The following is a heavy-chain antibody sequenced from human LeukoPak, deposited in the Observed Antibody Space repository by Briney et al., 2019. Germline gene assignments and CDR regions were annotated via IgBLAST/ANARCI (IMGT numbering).Heavy chain of an antibody. CDR3: ARGHYGLDY. CDR2: IHGNGNPI. Sequence: GGSLGLSYVASGFTFSDHYMACIRQAPGKGLVGVSYIHGNGNPIYYADSVKGRFTFSRDNAKNSLYLPMNSLRAEDTAVYYCARGHYGLDYGGQGTLATVS. J-gene: IGHJ4*02. V-gene: IGHV3-11*04. D-gene: IGHD3-10*01. CDR1: GFTFSDHY.